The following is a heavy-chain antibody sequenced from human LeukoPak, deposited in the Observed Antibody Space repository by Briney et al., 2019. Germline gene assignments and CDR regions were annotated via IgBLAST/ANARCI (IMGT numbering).Heavy chain of an antibody. D-gene: IGHD4-17*01. Sequence: SVKVSCKASGGTFSSYAISWARQAPGQGLEWMGRIIPIFGTANYAQKFQGRVTITTDESTSTAYMELSSLRSEDTAVYYCARDWTTVTLFRQDHNWFDPWGQGTLVTVSS. CDR3: ARDWTTVTLFRQDHNWFDP. CDR2: IIPIFGTA. CDR1: GGTFSSYA. V-gene: IGHV1-69*05. J-gene: IGHJ5*02.